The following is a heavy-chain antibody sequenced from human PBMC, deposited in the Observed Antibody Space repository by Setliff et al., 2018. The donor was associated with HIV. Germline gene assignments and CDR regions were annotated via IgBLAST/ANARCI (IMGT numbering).Heavy chain of an antibody. CDR3: ARSHTENTWPQGV. J-gene: IGHJ4*02. CDR2: VNPNSGGS. CDR1: GYTFTDYY. Sequence: ASVKVSCKASGYTFTDYYIHWVRQAPGQGLEWMGWVNPNSGGSKYAQKFQGRVTMTSDTSISTAYMELSRLSSDDTAVYYCARSHTENTWPQGVWGQGTLVTVSS. V-gene: IGHV1-2*02. D-gene: IGHD3-10*01.